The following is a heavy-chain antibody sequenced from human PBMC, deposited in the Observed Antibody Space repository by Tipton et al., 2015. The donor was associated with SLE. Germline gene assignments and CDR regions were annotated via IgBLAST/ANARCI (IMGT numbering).Heavy chain of an antibody. J-gene: IGHJ3*02. V-gene: IGHV4-59*01. Sequence: LRLSCTVSGDSISRYYWTWLRQPPGKGLEWIGHMYYTESTNYSPSLKSRVTISVGTSKNQFSLKLTSVTAADTAMYYCARRYEGDAFDIWGRGTMVTV. CDR1: GDSISRYY. D-gene: IGHD5-12*01. CDR3: ARRYEGDAFDI. CDR2: MYYTEST.